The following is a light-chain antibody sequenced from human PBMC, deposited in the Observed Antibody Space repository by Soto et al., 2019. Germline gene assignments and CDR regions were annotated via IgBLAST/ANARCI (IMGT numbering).Light chain of an antibody. CDR1: QSVSSSY. CDR3: QQYNNWLWT. CDR2: SAS. J-gene: IGKJ1*01. V-gene: IGKV3-15*01. Sequence: EIVMTQSPATLSVSPGERATLSCRASQSVSSSYLAWYQQKPGQAPRLLIYSASTRATGIPARFSGSGSGTEFTLTISSLQSEDFAVYYCQQYNNWLWTFGQGTKVDIK.